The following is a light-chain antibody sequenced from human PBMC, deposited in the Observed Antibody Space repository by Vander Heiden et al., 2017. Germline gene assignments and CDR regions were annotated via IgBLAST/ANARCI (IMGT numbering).Light chain of an antibody. CDR3: SSYTSSSTLGV. J-gene: IGLJ1*01. CDR2: VVS. Sequence: QSALTQPASVSGSPGQSITISCTGTRRDVGGYNYVSWYQQHPGKAPKRLFYVVSNRPSGVSNRFSGSKSGNTASLTISGLQAEDEADYYCSSYTSSSTLGVFGTGTKVTVL. V-gene: IGLV2-14*01. CDR1: RRDVGGYNY.